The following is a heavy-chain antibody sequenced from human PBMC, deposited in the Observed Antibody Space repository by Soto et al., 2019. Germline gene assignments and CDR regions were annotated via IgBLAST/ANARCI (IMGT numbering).Heavy chain of an antibody. CDR2: ISGSGGST. CDR1: GFTFSSYA. J-gene: IGHJ6*02. V-gene: IGHV3-23*01. CDR3: AKDSPVLLWNEEMDGMDV. D-gene: IGHD3-10*01. Sequence: PGGSLRLSCAASGFTFSSYAMSWVRQAPGKGLEWVSAISGSGGSTYYADSVKGRFTISRDNSKNTLYLQMNSLRAEDTAVYYCAKDSPVLLWNEEMDGMDVWGQGTTVTVSS.